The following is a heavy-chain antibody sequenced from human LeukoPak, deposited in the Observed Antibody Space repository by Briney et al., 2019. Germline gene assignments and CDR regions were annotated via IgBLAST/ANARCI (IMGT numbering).Heavy chain of an antibody. CDR3: ARGSLGYCSGGSCSWFDP. CDR1: GYTFTSYD. J-gene: IGHJ5*02. D-gene: IGHD2-15*01. CDR2: MNPNSGNT. V-gene: IGHV1-8*02. Sequence: ASVKVSCKASGYTFTSYDINWVRQATGQGLEWMGWMNPNSGNTGYAQKFQGRVTMTTDTSTSTAYMELRSLRSDDTAVYYCARGSLGYCSGGSCSWFDPWGQGTLVTVSS.